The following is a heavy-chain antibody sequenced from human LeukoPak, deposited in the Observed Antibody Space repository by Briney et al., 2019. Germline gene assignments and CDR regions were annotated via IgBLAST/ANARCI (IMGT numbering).Heavy chain of an antibody. V-gene: IGHV3-9*01. J-gene: IGHJ4*02. Sequence: GRSLRLSCAASGFTFDDYTMHWVRHAPGKGLEWVSGISWNSGSIGYADSVKGRFTISRDNAKNSLYLQMNSLRAEDTALYYCTKDEFGSGSYSPLVYWGQGTLVTVSS. CDR2: ISWNSGSI. D-gene: IGHD3-10*01. CDR3: TKDEFGSGSYSPLVY. CDR1: GFTFDDYT.